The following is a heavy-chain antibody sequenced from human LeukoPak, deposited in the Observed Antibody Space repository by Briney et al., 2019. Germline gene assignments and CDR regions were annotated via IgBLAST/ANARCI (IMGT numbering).Heavy chain of an antibody. CDR2: IWYDGSKQ. D-gene: IGHD3-10*01. CDR1: GITFSRYG. V-gene: IGHV3-33*01. CDR3: ARDWFYGSGSDYNPNWFDP. J-gene: IGHJ5*02. Sequence: PGRSLRLSCTASGITFSRYGMHWVRQAPGKGLEWVALIWYDGSKQYYADSVKGRFTISRDNSNNTLHLQMNSVRAEDTAVYYCARDWFYGSGSDYNPNWFDPWGQGTPVTVSS.